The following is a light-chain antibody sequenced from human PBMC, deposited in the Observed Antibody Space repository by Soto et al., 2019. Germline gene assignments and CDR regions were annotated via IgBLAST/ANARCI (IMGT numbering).Light chain of an antibody. CDR3: QQTYTTPEIT. Sequence: DIQMTQSPSSLSVSVVDRVTITFRASQSISIYLNWYQLKPGKAPNLLMYGASYLKSGVPTRFSGSGSGTDFTLTISSLQPEDFAIYDCQQTYTTPEITFGQGTRLEI. V-gene: IGKV1-39*01. CDR2: GAS. CDR1: QSISIY. J-gene: IGKJ5*01.